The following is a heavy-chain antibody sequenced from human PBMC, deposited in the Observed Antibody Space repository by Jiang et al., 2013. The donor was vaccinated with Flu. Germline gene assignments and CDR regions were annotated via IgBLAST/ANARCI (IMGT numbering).Heavy chain of an antibody. CDR1: GGSISSSSYY. CDR2: IYYSGST. CDR3: QTLSIAAAGTDFDY. D-gene: IGHD6-13*01. Sequence: GPGLVKPSETLSLTCTVSGGSISSSSYYWGWIRQPPGKGLEWIGSIYYSGSTYYNPSLKSRVTISVDTSKNQFSLKLSSVTAADTAVYYCQTLSIAAAGTDFDYWAREPWSP. J-gene: IGHJ4*02. V-gene: IGHV4-39*01.